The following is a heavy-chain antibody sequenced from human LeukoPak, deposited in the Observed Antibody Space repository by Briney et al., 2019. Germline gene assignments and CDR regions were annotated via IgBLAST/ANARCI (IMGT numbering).Heavy chain of an antibody. V-gene: IGHV3-48*01. Sequence: GGSLRLSCAASGFTFSTYSMNWVRQAPGKGLEWVSYIDTGTSTIYYADSVKGRFTISKDNAKNSLYLQMNSLRAENTAVYYCAELGITMIGGVWGKGTTVTISS. CDR1: GFTFSTYS. CDR2: IDTGTSTI. D-gene: IGHD3-10*02. J-gene: IGHJ6*04. CDR3: AELGITMIGGV.